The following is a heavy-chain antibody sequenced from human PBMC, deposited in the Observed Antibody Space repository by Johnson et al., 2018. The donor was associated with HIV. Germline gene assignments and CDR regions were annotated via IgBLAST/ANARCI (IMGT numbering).Heavy chain of an antibody. J-gene: IGHJ3*02. CDR2: IKSKNDGGTT. D-gene: IGHD6-19*01. V-gene: IGHV3-15*01. CDR3: NTHKEYQQFGGSSGWYESGAFDI. Sequence: EVQLVEYGGDLVEPGESLRLSCVASGFTFSNAWMHWVRQAPGKGLEWVGRIKSKNDGGTTDYAAPVKGRFTISRDDSKNTLYLQMTSLKTEDTAVYYCNTHKEYQQFGGSSGWYESGAFDIWGQGTMVTVSS. CDR1: GFTFSNAW.